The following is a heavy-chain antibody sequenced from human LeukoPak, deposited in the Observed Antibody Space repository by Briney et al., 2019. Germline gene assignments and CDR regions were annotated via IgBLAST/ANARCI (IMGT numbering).Heavy chain of an antibody. D-gene: IGHD6-13*01. CDR3: ARVGVAAAGGFDP. V-gene: IGHV4-39*07. CDR1: GGSISSSSYY. J-gene: IGHJ5*02. CDR2: IYYSGST. Sequence: SSETLSLTCTVSGGSISSSSYYWGWIRQPPGKGLEWIGSIYYSGSTYYNPSLKSRVTISVDTSKNQFSLKLSSVTAADTAVYYCARVGVAAAGGFDPWGQGTLVTVSS.